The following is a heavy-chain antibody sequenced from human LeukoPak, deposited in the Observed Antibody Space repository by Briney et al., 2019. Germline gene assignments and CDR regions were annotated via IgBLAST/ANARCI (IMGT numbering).Heavy chain of an antibody. V-gene: IGHV3-23*01. D-gene: IGHD3-10*01. CDR1: GFTFSSYA. CDR3: AKVLGRIIKDSTPYFQH. J-gene: IGHJ1*01. Sequence: GGSLRLSCAASGFTFSSYAMSWVRQAPGKGLEWVSAISGSGGSTYYADSVKGRFTISRDNSKNTLYLQMNSLRAEDTAVYYCAKVLGRIIKDSTPYFQHWGQGTLVTVSS. CDR2: ISGSGGST.